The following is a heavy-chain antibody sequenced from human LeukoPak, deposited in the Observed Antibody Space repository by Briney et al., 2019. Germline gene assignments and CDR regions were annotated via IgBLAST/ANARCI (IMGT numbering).Heavy chain of an antibody. J-gene: IGHJ4*02. V-gene: IGHV4-4*07. D-gene: IGHD3-22*01. CDR3: ARLDTMIGLDY. Sequence: ASETPSLTCTVSGGSISSYYWSWIRQPAGKGLEWIGRIYTSGSTNYNPSLKSRVTMSVDTSKNQFSLKLSSVTAADTAVYYCARLDTMIGLDYWGQGTLVTVSS. CDR2: IYTSGST. CDR1: GGSISSYY.